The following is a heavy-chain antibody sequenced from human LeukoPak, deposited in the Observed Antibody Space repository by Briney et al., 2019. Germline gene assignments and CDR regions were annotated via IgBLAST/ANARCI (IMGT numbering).Heavy chain of an antibody. D-gene: IGHD1-14*01. V-gene: IGHV3-23*01. CDR3: AKGGLTTPLHY. CDR1: AFPFSTYV. J-gene: IGHJ4*02. Sequence: TGGSLRLSCAASAFPFSTYVMSWVRQAPGGGLEWISSISGDGARTYYTNSVKGRFTIFRDNPKNTLFLQVNSLRVEDTAVYYCAKGGLTTPLHYWGQGTLVTVSS. CDR2: ISGDGART.